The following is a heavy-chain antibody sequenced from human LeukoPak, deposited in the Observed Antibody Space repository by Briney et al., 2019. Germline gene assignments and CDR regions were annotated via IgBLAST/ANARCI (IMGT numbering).Heavy chain of an antibody. V-gene: IGHV3-48*03. CDR2: ISSSGSTI. J-gene: IGHJ6*03. CDR1: GFTFSSYE. Sequence: PGGSLRLSCAASGFTFSSYEMNWVRQAPGKGLEWVSYISSSGSTIYYADSVKGRFTISRDNAKNSLYLQMNSLRAEDTAVYYCAAYGSGSYPQAYYYYMDVWGKGTTVTISS. CDR3: AAYGSGSYPQAYYYYMDV. D-gene: IGHD3-10*01.